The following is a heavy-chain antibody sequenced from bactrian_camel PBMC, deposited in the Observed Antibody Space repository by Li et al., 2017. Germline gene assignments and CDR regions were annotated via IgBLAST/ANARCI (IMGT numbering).Heavy chain of an antibody. CDR3: AADLLDLYCAKDEFEY. J-gene: IGHJ4*01. D-gene: IGHD3*01. Sequence: HVQLVESGGGSVQAGGSLRLSCVVSGMKYDTYCVGWFRQRPGKEREGVAGIYPFGQGSPYYANSVKGRFTISRDEAKNTLYLQMNSLNPDDSAEYYCAADLLDLYCAKDEFEYRGPGTQVTVS. CDR1: GMKYDTYC. V-gene: IGHV3S63*01. CDR2: IYPFGQGSP.